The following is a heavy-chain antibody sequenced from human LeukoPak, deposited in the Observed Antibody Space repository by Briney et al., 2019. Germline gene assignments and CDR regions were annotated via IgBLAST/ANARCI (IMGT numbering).Heavy chain of an antibody. CDR3: ARDTRWEPYYYYMDV. Sequence: ASVKVSCKASGYTFTSYGISWVRQAPGQGLEWMGWISAYNGNTNYAQKLQGRVTMTTDTSTSTAYMELRSPRSDDTAVYYCARDTRWEPYYYYMDVWGKGTTVTVSS. D-gene: IGHD1-26*01. CDR1: GYTFTSYG. CDR2: ISAYNGNT. V-gene: IGHV1-18*01. J-gene: IGHJ6*03.